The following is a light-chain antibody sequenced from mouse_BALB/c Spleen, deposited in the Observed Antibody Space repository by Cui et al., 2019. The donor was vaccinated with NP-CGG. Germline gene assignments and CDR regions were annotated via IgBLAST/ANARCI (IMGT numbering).Light chain of an antibody. V-gene: IGLV1*01. J-gene: IGLJ1*01. Sequence: QAVVTQESALTTSPGEKVTLTRRSSTGAVTTSNYANWVQEKPDHLFTGLIGGTNNRAPGVPARFSGSLIGDKAALTITGAQTEDEAIYFCALWYSNHWVFGGGTKLTVL. CDR2: GTN. CDR3: ALWYSNHWV. CDR1: TGAVTTSNY.